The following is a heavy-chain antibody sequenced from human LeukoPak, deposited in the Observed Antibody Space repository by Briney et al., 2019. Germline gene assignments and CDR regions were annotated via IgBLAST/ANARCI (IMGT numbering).Heavy chain of an antibody. V-gene: IGHV4-59*08. D-gene: IGHD3-9*01. J-gene: IGHJ3*02. CDR1: GGTISSYY. CDR3: ARQGYDILTGYIDTFDI. CDR2: ISYSGST. Sequence: SETLSLTCTVSGGTISSYYWSWIRQPPGKGLEWIGYISYSGSTNYNPSLKSRVTISIDTSKNQFSLKLRSVTAADTAIYYCARQGYDILTGYIDTFDIWGQGTMVTVSS.